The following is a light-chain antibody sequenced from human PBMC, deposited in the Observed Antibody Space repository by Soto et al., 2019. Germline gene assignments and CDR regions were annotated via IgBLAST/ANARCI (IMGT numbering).Light chain of an antibody. CDR3: ISYTDRQSYL. CDR2: AVS. Sequence: QSVLTQPGSVSGSPGQSITISCSGTSSDIGSYNHVAWYQQFPGKSPKLMIYAVSDRPSGVSDRFSGSKSGITASLTISGLQTEDEADYYCISYTDRQSYLFGNGNKVTVL. CDR1: SSDIGSYNH. V-gene: IGLV2-14*03. J-gene: IGLJ1*01.